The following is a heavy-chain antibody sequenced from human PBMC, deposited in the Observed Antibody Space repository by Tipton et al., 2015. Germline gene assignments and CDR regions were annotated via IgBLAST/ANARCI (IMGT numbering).Heavy chain of an antibody. Sequence: SLRLSCAASGFTFSSYWMSWVRQAPGKGLEWVANMKHDGREKYYVDSVKGRFTISRDNANNSLYLQMNSLRPDDTALYYCVKDVGSNELFWLDSWGQGVLVTVSS. J-gene: IGHJ5*01. D-gene: IGHD2-15*01. CDR3: VKDVGSNELFWLDS. CDR2: MKHDGREK. V-gene: IGHV3-7*03. CDR1: GFTFSSYW.